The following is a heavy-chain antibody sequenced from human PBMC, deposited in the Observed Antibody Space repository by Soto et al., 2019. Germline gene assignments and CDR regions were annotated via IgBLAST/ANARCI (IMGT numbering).Heavy chain of an antibody. D-gene: IGHD3-22*01. CDR1: GYTFVSYG. J-gene: IGHJ4*02. Sequence: QIQLVQSGAEVKKPGASVRVSCETSGYTFVSYGISWVRQAPGQGLEWMGWISPYNGNTNYAEKFKDRVTLTTDTSTDTAFLDLRSLTSADTALYFCARDQYYFDSSGYYDFWGQGTLVTVSS. V-gene: IGHV1-18*04. CDR2: ISPYNGNT. CDR3: ARDQYYFDSSGYYDF.